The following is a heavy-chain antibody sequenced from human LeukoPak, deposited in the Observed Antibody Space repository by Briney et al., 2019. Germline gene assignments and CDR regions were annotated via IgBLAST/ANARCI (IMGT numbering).Heavy chain of an antibody. CDR1: GFTFGNAW. D-gene: IGHD3-10*01. Sequence: GGSLRLSCAASGFTFGNAWMSWVRQAPGKGLEWVGRIKRKTNGGTTDYGAPVKGRFTISRDDSKNTLYLQMNSLKTEDTAVYYCTTHDYYGSGTFDIWGQGTMATVSS. J-gene: IGHJ3*02. CDR2: IKRKTNGGTT. CDR3: TTHDYYGSGTFDI. V-gene: IGHV3-15*01.